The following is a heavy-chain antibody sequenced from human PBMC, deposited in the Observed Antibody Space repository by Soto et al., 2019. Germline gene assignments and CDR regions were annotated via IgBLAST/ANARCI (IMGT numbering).Heavy chain of an antibody. CDR2: ISYDGSNK. D-gene: IGHD3-3*01. J-gene: IGHJ4*02. CDR1: GFTFSSYG. V-gene: IGHV3-30*18. Sequence: GGSLRLSCAASGFTFSSYGMHWVRQAPGKGLEWVAVISYDGSNKYYADSVKGRFTISRDNSKNTLYLQMNSLRAEDTAVYYCAKERRRFLDYWGQGTLVTVSS. CDR3: AKERRRFLDY.